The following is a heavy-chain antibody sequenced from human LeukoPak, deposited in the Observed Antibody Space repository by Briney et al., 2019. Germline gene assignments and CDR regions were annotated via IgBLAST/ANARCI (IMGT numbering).Heavy chain of an antibody. Sequence: GGSLRLSCAASGFTFDDYAMHWVRQAPGKGLEWVSLISWDGGSTYYADSVKGRFTISRDNSKNSLYLQMNSLRTEDTALYYCAKDIAKMDSSSWYRSYYYYHGMDVWGQGTTVTVS. CDR3: AKDIAKMDSSSWYRSYYYYHGMDV. V-gene: IGHV3-43*02. J-gene: IGHJ6*02. CDR2: ISWDGGST. D-gene: IGHD6-13*01. CDR1: GFTFDDYA.